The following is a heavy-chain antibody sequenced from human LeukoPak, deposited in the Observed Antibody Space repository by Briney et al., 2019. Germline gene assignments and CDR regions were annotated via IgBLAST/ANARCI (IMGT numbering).Heavy chain of an antibody. V-gene: IGHV5-51*01. Sequence: GESLKISCKGSGYNFTNYWIGWVRQMPGKGLEWTGIIYPGDSDTRYSPSFQGQVTMSADKSISTAYLQWSSLKASDTAMYYCARYGEYYDILTGYYPIDYWGQGTLVTVSS. CDR3: ARYGEYYDILTGYYPIDY. CDR2: IYPGDSDT. D-gene: IGHD3-9*01. CDR1: GYNFTNYW. J-gene: IGHJ4*02.